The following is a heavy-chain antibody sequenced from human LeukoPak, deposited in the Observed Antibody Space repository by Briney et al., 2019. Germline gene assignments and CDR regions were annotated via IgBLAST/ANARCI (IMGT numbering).Heavy chain of an antibody. Sequence: GGSLRLSCAASGFTFSSYEMKWVRQAPGKGLEWVSYISSSGSTIHYADSVKGRFTNSRDNSKNTLYLQMNSLRAEDTAVYYCARGPSGYHNTGGQGTLVTVSS. D-gene: IGHD5-12*01. CDR2: ISSSGSTI. V-gene: IGHV3-48*03. CDR3: ARGPSGYHNT. J-gene: IGHJ4*02. CDR1: GFTFSSYE.